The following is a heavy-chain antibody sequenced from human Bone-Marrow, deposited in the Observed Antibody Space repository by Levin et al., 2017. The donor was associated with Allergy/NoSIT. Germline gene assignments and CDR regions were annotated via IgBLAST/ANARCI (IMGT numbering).Heavy chain of an antibody. V-gene: IGHV1-69*16. Sequence: KISCKASGGTFSNYIFSWVRQAPGQGLEWMGDITPILGTTNYPPKFQGRVTITADESTSTAYMELSSLTSEDTAVYYCARENTARVHYYFDYWGQGTLVTVSS. CDR2: ITPILGTT. D-gene: IGHD5-18*01. CDR3: ARENTARVHYYFDY. J-gene: IGHJ4*02. CDR1: GGTFSNYI.